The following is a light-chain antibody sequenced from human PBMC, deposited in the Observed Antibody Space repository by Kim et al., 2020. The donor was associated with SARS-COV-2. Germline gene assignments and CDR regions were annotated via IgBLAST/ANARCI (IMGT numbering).Light chain of an antibody. V-gene: IGKV3-15*01. Sequence: IVMTQSPATLSVSPGERVTLSCRASQSVGIKLAWYQQRPAQGPRLLIYDASTRATDIPARFSGSGSGTDFTLTIDSLQSEDFAVYYCQQYNKWPGITFGQGTRLEIK. J-gene: IGKJ5*01. CDR2: DAS. CDR3: QQYNKWPGIT. CDR1: QSVGIK.